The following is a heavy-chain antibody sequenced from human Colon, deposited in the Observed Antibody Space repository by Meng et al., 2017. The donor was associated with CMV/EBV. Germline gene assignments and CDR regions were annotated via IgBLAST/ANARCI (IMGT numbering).Heavy chain of an antibody. Sequence: ESLKISCTVSGDSMTLYYWTWIRQSPGKGLEFIGNIYDRGRPSYESSLKSRDTIAQDTSKTQFSLKLKSVTAADTAIYYCARDSRGFLDYWGQGILVTVSS. J-gene: IGHJ4*02. CDR2: IYDRGRP. D-gene: IGHD5-12*01. CDR3: ARDSRGFLDY. V-gene: IGHV4-59*01. CDR1: GDSMTLYY.